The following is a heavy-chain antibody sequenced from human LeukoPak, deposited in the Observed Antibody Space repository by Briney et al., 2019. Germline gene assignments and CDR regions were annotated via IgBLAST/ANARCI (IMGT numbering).Heavy chain of an antibody. Sequence: GGSLRLSCAASGFTFSSYAMSWVRQAPGKGLEWVSAISGSGGSTYYADSVKGRFTISRDNSKNTLYLQMNSLRAEDTAVYYCAKITYYDILTGYLVAPYFDYWGKGTLVTVSS. V-gene: IGHV3-23*01. CDR1: GFTFSSYA. J-gene: IGHJ4*02. CDR2: ISGSGGST. CDR3: AKITYYDILTGYLVAPYFDY. D-gene: IGHD3-9*01.